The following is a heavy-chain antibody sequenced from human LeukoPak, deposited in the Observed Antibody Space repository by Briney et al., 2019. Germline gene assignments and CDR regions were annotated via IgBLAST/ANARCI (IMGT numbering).Heavy chain of an antibody. CDR1: GYTFTSYY. Sequence: ASVKVSCKASGYTFTSYYMHWVRQAPGQGLEWMGIINPSGGSTSYAQKFQGRVTMTRDTSISTAYMELRRLRSDDTAVYYCARDVGIVVVPAAIHPWGQGTLVTVSS. CDR2: INPSGGST. J-gene: IGHJ5*02. D-gene: IGHD2-2*03. CDR3: ARDVGIVVVPAAIHP. V-gene: IGHV1-46*01.